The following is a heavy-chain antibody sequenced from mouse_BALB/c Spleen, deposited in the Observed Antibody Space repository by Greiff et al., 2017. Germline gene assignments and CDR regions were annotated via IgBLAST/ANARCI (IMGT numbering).Heavy chain of an antibody. CDR3: ARSGGYDGFAY. D-gene: IGHD2-2*01. CDR2: ISSGSSTI. J-gene: IGHJ3*01. CDR1: GFTFSSFG. V-gene: IGHV5-17*02. Sequence: EVKLLESGGGLVQPGGSRKLSCAASGFTFSSFGMHWVRQAPEKGLEWVAYISSGSSTIYYADTVKGRFTISRDNPTNTLFLQMTSLRSEDAAMYYCARSGGYDGFAYWGQGTLVTVSA.